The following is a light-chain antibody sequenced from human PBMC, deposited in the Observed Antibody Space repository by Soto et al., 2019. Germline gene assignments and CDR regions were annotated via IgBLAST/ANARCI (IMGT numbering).Light chain of an antibody. J-gene: IGKJ4*01. Sequence: SQSIRSCLALYQQKLGKAPKLLIYYASTLQSGVPSRFSVSGSGTDFTLTINSLQPEDFATYYCQQANSFPLTFGGGTKV. CDR2: YAS. V-gene: IGKV1D-12*01. CDR1: QSIRSC. CDR3: QQANSFPLT.